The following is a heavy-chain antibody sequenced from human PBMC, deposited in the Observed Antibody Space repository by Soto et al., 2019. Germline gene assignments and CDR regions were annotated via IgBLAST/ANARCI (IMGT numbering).Heavy chain of an antibody. D-gene: IGHD2-2*01. CDR1: GFQFSSHW. V-gene: IGHV5-51*01. CDR3: ATHLVPPAYDT. J-gene: IGHJ3*02. Sequence: EVQLVQAGAEVKKPGESLKISCRASGFQFSSHWIGWVRQVPGKGLEWMAFIYAIDSRVKYGPSFQVKVTFSVDKSINTAYVQWSVLRASDTAIYFCATHLVPPAYDTWGQGTMVTVSS. CDR2: IYAIDSRV.